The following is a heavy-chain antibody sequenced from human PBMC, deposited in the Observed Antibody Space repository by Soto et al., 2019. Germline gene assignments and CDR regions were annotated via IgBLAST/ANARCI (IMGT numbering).Heavy chain of an antibody. CDR3: ARAHAPTLPFDS. CDR2: IFHSGNA. D-gene: IGHD2-15*01. CDR1: GGSIRNVY. Sequence: SETLSLTCTVAGGSIRNVYWSWIRQAPGKGLEWIGFIFHSGNAKYNPSLKSRVTISVDTSKNQFSLSLGSVTAADTAVYFCARAHAPTLPFDSWGQGTLVTVSS. J-gene: IGHJ4*01. V-gene: IGHV4-59*01.